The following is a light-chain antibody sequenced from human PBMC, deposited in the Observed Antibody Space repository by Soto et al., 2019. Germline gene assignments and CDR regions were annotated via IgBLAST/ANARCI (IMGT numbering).Light chain of an antibody. Sequence: QSALTQRASVSGSPGQSITISCAGTTGDVENYSLVSWYQQHPGKAPKLMIYDATKRPSGVSNRFSGSKSGNTASLTISGLQAEDEADYYCCSYAGSSTYVFGTGTKLTVL. J-gene: IGLJ1*01. CDR2: DAT. CDR3: CSYAGSSTYV. CDR1: TGDVENYSL. V-gene: IGLV2-23*01.